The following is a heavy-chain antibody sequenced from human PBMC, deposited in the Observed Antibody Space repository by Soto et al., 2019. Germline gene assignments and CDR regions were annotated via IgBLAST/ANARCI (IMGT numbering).Heavy chain of an antibody. D-gene: IGHD3-9*01. V-gene: IGHV4-59*08. CDR2: IYYSGST. CDR3: ASLYYDILTGYYGPFDY. Sequence: TLSLTCTVSGGSISSYYWSWIRQPPGKGLEWIGYIYYSGSTNYNPSLKSRVTISVDTSKNQFSLKLSSVTAADTAVYYCASLYYDILTGYYGPFDYWGQGTLVTVSS. CDR1: GGSISSYY. J-gene: IGHJ4*02.